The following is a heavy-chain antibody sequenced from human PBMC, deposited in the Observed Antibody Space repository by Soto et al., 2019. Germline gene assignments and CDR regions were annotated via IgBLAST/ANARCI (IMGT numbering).Heavy chain of an antibody. Sequence: GGSLRLSCAASGFTVSSNYMNWVRQAPGKGLEWVSIIYSGGNTYYAASVQGRFTVSRANAQNSFYLQMNSLRAEDTAVYYCARSLVRAAPDSWGQGTLVTVSS. J-gene: IGHJ4*02. V-gene: IGHV3-66*01. CDR2: IYSGGNT. CDR1: GFTVSSNY. D-gene: IGHD1-26*01. CDR3: ARSLVRAAPDS.